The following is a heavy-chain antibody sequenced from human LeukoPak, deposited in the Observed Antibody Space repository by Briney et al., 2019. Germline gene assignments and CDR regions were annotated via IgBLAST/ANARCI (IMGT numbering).Heavy chain of an antibody. CDR1: GFTFSSYA. CDR3: ARVLRGGQDMDV. CDR2: ISSDGGST. Sequence: PGGSLRLSCAASGFTFSSYAMHWVRQAPGKGLEYVSAISSDGGSTYYANSVKGRFTISRDNSKNTLYLQMGSLRAEDTAVYYCARVLRGGQDMDVWGKGTTVTV. V-gene: IGHV3-64*01. D-gene: IGHD3-10*01. J-gene: IGHJ6*03.